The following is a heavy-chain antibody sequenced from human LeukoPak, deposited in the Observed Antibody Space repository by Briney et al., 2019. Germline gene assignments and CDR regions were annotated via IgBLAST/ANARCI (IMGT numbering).Heavy chain of an antibody. V-gene: IGHV3-30-3*01. J-gene: IGHJ6*02. CDR1: GFTFSSYA. CDR3: AKGGSRGAKYGTDV. D-gene: IGHD3-10*01. CDR2: ISYDGSNK. Sequence: PGGSLRLSCAASGFTFSSYAMHWVRQAPGKGLEWVAVISYDGSNKYYADSVKGRFTISRDNSKNTLYLQMNSLRAEDTAVYYCAKGGSRGAKYGTDVWGQGTTVTVSS.